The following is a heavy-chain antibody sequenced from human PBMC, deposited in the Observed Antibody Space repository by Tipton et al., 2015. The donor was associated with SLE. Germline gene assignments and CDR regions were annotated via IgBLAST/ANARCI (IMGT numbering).Heavy chain of an antibody. V-gene: IGHV4-39*07. Sequence: TLSLTCTVSGGSISNSSYYWGWIRQPPGKGLEWIGSIYYSGSTYYNPSLKSRVTISVDTSKNQFSLKLSSVTAADTAVYYCARGGIAVAGLWFDPWGQGTLVTVSS. CDR2: IYYSGST. CDR3: ARGGIAVAGLWFDP. CDR1: GGSISNSSYY. D-gene: IGHD6-19*01. J-gene: IGHJ5*02.